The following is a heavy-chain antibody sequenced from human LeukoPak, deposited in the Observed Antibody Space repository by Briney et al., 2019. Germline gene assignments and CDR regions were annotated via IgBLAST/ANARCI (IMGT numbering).Heavy chain of an antibody. CDR2: ISSSGRSV. D-gene: IGHD4-23*01. CDR3: ARDYGGNPGY. V-gene: IGHV3-48*03. Sequence: GGSLRLSCAASGFTFSSFDMNWVRQAPGKGLEWVPYISSSGRSVYYADSVKGRFTISRDNAKNSLYLQMNSLRAEDTAVYYCARDYGGNPGYWGQGTLVTVCS. J-gene: IGHJ4*02. CDR1: GFTFSSFD.